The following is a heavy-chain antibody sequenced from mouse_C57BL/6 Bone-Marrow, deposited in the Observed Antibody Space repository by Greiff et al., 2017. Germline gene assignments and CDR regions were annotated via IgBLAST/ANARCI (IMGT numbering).Heavy chain of an antibody. CDR3: VRQDYGHFDY. J-gene: IGHJ2*01. Sequence: EVQRVESGGGLVQPKGSLKLSCAASGFSFNTYAMNWVRQAPGKGLEWVARIRSKSNNYATYYADSVKDRFTISRDDSESMLYLQRNNLKTEDTAMYCCVRQDYGHFDYWGQGTTLTVSS. CDR2: IRSKSNNYAT. D-gene: IGHD1-1*01. CDR1: GFSFNTYA. V-gene: IGHV10-1*01.